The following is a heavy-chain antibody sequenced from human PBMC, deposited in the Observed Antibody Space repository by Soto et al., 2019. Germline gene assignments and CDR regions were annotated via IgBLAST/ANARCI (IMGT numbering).Heavy chain of an antibody. Sequence: QVQLVESGGGVVQPGRSLRLSCAASGFTFSSYAMHWVRQAPGKGLEWVAVISYDGSNKYYADSVKGRFTISRDNSKNTLYLQMNSLRAEDTAVYYCAKNYDSSGSRGDYWGQGTLVTVSS. J-gene: IGHJ4*02. CDR2: ISYDGSNK. D-gene: IGHD3-22*01. CDR1: GFTFSSYA. CDR3: AKNYDSSGSRGDY. V-gene: IGHV3-30*04.